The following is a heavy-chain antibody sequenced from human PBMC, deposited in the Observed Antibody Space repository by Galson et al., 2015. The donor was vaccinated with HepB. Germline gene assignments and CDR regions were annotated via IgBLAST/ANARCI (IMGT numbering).Heavy chain of an antibody. CDR2: INPNSGGT. J-gene: IGHJ4*02. D-gene: IGHD3-22*01. CDR1: GYTFTSYG. Sequence: SVKVSCKASGYTFTSYGISWVRQAPGQGLEWMGRINPNSGGTNYAQKFQGRVTMTRDTSISTAYMELSRLRSDDTAVYYCAVTYYYDSSGFDYWGQGTLVTVSS. CDR3: AVTYYYDSSGFDY. V-gene: IGHV1-2*06.